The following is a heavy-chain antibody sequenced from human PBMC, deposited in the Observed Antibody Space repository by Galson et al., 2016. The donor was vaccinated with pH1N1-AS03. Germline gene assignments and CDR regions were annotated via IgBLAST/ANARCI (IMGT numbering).Heavy chain of an antibody. D-gene: IGHD1-1*01. J-gene: IGHJ6*02. V-gene: IGHV1-18*04. CDR1: GYTFTTYG. Sequence: SVKVSCKASGYTFTTYGIIWMRQAPGQGLEWMGSIRANSGDNNYSQKFQDRIFMTTDRSTSTAYMELRSLSSDDTAVYYCARDEDNWNAAEGYSYKYSLDVWGQGTTVTVSS. CDR3: ARDEDNWNAAEGYSYKYSLDV. CDR2: IRANSGDN.